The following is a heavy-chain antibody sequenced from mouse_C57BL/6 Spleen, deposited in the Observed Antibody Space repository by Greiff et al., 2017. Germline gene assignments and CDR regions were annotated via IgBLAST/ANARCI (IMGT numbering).Heavy chain of an antibody. CDR3: AREAVYDGYYFDY. J-gene: IGHJ2*01. D-gene: IGHD2-3*01. V-gene: IGHV1-80*01. Sequence: QVQLKESGAELVKPGASVKISCKASGYAFSSYWMNWVKQRPGKGLEWIGQIYPGDGDTNYNGKFKGKATLTADKSSSPAYMQLSSLTSEDSAVYFCAREAVYDGYYFDYWGQGTTLTVSS. CDR1: GYAFSSYW. CDR2: IYPGDGDT.